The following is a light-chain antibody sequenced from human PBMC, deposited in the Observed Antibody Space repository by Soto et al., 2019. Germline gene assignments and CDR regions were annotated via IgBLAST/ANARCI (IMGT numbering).Light chain of an antibody. CDR3: SSYSDSSALV. CDR2: EVS. CDR1: SSDVGNYNF. J-gene: IGLJ3*02. V-gene: IGLV2-8*01. Sequence: QSALTQPPSASGSPGQSVTISCTGTSSDVGNYNFVSWYQQHPGKAPNLMIFEVSKRPSGVPHRFSGSKSGNTASLTVSGLQPEDEADYYCSSYSDSSALVFGGGTKLTVL.